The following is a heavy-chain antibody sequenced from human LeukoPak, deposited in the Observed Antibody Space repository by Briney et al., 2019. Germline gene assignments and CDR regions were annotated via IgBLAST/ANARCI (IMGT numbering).Heavy chain of an antibody. CDR2: LSWSGGST. J-gene: IGHJ4*02. Sequence: PGGSLRLSCAASGFTFSNYAMSWVRQAPRKGLEWVSSLSWSGGSTYYTDSVKGRFTISRDNSKNTLYLQMNSLRAEDTAVYYCAKRSLLTRTGELGYWGQGTLVTVSS. CDR1: GFTFSNYA. CDR3: AKRSLLTRTGELGY. V-gene: IGHV3-23*01. D-gene: IGHD7-27*01.